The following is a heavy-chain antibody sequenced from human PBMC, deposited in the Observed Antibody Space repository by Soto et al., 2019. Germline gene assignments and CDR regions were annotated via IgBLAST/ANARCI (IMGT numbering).Heavy chain of an antibody. V-gene: IGHV3-11*01. D-gene: IGHD6-19*01. Sequence: PGGSLRLSCEASGFTFSDNYMNWIRQAPGKGLEWVSYISKSATTTYYADSVKGRFTISRDNAKNTLYLQMNNVRPDDTAVYYCAKDLVKYSGWYGGFDPWGQGTLVTVSS. CDR3: AKDLVKYSGWYGGFDP. CDR1: GFTFSDNY. CDR2: ISKSATTT. J-gene: IGHJ5*02.